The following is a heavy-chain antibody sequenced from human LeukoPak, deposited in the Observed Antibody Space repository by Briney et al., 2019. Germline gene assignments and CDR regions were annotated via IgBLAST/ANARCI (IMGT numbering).Heavy chain of an antibody. CDR2: IRSKANSYAT. J-gene: IGHJ6*03. D-gene: IGHD3-22*01. CDR3: ARAPYYDSSGYCLVWPLCYYYKDV. Sequence: GGSLRLSCAASGFTFSGSAMHWVRQASGKGLEWVGRIRSKANSYATAYAASVKGRFTISRDDSKNTAYLQMNSLKTEDTAVYYCARAPYYDSSGYCLVWPLCYYYKDVWGKGTTVTVSS. V-gene: IGHV3-73*01. CDR1: GFTFSGSA.